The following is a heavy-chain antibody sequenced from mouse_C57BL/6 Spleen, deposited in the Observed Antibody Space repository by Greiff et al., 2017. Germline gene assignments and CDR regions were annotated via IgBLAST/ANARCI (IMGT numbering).Heavy chain of an antibody. CDR2: ISYDGSN. CDR1: GYSITSGYY. Sequence: EVKLQESGPGLVKPSQSLSLTCSVTGYSITSGYYWNWIRQFPGNKLEWMGYISYDGSNNYNPSLKNRISITRDTSKNQFFLKLNSVTTEDTATYYCARDWVYYYAMDYWGQGTSVTVSS. CDR3: ARDWVYYYAMDY. J-gene: IGHJ4*01. D-gene: IGHD4-1*01. V-gene: IGHV3-6*01.